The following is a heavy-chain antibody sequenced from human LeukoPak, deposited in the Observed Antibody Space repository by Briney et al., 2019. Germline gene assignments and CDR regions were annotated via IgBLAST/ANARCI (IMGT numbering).Heavy chain of an antibody. J-gene: IGHJ4*02. CDR1: GFTFTTYW. D-gene: IGHD1-1*01. Sequence: TGGSLRLSCAASGFTFTTYWMSWVRQPPGKGLEWVANIKQDGTEKYYVDSVKGRFTISRDNAKNSLYLQMNSLRVEDTALYYCAKAAETGTHFDYWGQGTLVTVSS. CDR2: IKQDGTEK. CDR3: AKAAETGTHFDY. V-gene: IGHV3-7*03.